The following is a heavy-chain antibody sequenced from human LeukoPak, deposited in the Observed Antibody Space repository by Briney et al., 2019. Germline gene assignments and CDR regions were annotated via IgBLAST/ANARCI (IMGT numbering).Heavy chain of an antibody. CDR1: GFTFSDHY. Sequence: GGSLRLSCAASGFTFSDHYMDWVRQAPGKGLEWVGRTRNKANSYTTEYAASVKGRFTISRDDSKNSLNLQMNSLKTEDTAVYYCARESKAEWEVRSFDYWGQGTLVTVSS. CDR3: ARESKAEWEVRSFDY. D-gene: IGHD1-26*01. J-gene: IGHJ4*02. V-gene: IGHV3-72*01. CDR2: TRNKANSYTT.